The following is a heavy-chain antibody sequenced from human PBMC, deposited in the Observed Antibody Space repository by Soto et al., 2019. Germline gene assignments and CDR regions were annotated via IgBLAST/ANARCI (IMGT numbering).Heavy chain of an antibody. Sequence: SPTLSLPCAISGDSVSSNSAAWNWIRQSPSRGLEWLGRTYYRSKWYNDYAVSVKSRITINPDTSKNQFSLQLNSVTPEDTAVYYCARDRYSSSWYRYYYYYGMDVWGQGTTVTVSS. J-gene: IGHJ6*02. V-gene: IGHV6-1*01. CDR2: TYYRSKWYN. D-gene: IGHD6-13*01. CDR3: ARDRYSSSWYRYYYYYGMDV. CDR1: GDSVSSNSAA.